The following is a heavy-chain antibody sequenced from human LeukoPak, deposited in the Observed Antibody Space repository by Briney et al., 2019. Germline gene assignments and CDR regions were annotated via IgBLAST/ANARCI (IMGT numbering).Heavy chain of an antibody. CDR3: ASYIVAGAFDM. V-gene: IGHV3-33*01. Sequence: GRSLRLSCAASGFTFGNYGMHWVRQAPGKGLEWVAVIWYDGGNKYYADSVKGRFTLSRDNSKNTLYLQMNSLRAEDTAVYYCASYIVAGAFDMWGQGTMVTVSS. CDR2: IWYDGGNK. J-gene: IGHJ3*02. CDR1: GFTFGNYG. D-gene: IGHD5-12*01.